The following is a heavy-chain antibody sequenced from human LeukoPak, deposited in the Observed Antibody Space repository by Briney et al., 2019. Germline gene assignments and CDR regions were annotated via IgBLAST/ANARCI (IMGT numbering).Heavy chain of an antibody. D-gene: IGHD5-18*01. J-gene: IGHJ6*03. Sequence: SETLSLTCAVSGGSISSSNWWSWVRQPPGKGLEWIGEIYHSGSTNYNPSLKSRVTISVDTSKNQFSLKLSSVTAADTAVYYCARCGGRQLWSYYYYYYMDVWGKGTTVTVSS. CDR2: IYHSGST. V-gene: IGHV4-4*02. CDR1: GGSISSSNW. CDR3: ARCGGRQLWSYYYYYYMDV.